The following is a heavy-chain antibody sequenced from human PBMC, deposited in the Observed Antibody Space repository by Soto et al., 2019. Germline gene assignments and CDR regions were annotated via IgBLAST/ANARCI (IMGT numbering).Heavy chain of an antibody. CDR3: GRGFGGTH. D-gene: IGHD2-15*01. V-gene: IGHV3-7*05. Sequence: EVQLVESGGGLVQPGGSLGLSWAAPGFTFNNYYMVWVRQAPGRGLEWVANINQDGSAKYYVDSVKGRFTISRDNAKSSLYLQINSLRAEDTATYYCGRGFGGTHWGQGSLVTVSS. CDR1: GFTFNNYY. CDR2: INQDGSAK. J-gene: IGHJ4*02.